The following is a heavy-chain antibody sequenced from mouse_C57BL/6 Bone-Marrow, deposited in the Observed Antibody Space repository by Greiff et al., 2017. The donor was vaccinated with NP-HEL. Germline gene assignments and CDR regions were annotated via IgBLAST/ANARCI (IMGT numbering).Heavy chain of an antibody. CDR2: IDPSDSYT. V-gene: IGHV1-69*01. J-gene: IGHJ3*01. CDR3: ASSNFAY. Sequence: QVQLQQPGAELVMPGASVKLSCKASGYTFTSYWMHWVKQRPGQGLEWIGEIDPSDSYTNYNQKFKGKSTLTVDESSSTAYMQLSSLTSEDSAVYYCASSNFAYWGQGTLVTVSA. D-gene: IGHD4-1*01. CDR1: GYTFTSYW.